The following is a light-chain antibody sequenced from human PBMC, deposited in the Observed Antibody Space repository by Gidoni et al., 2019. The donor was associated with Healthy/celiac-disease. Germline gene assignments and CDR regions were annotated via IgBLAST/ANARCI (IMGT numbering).Light chain of an antibody. CDR3: QQYDNLPYT. V-gene: IGKV1-33*01. CDR1: QDIRNY. Sequence: DIQMTQSPSALSASVADRVTITCQASQDIRNYLNWYQQKPGKAPKLLIYDASNLETGVPSRFSGSGSGTDFTFTISRLQPEDIATYYCQQYDNLPYTFGQGTKLEIK. J-gene: IGKJ2*01. CDR2: DAS.